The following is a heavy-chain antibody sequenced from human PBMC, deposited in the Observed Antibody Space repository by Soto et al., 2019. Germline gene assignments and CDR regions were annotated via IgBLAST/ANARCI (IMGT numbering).Heavy chain of an antibody. CDR1: GFTFKNAW. Sequence: EVQLAESGGGVVKPGGSLRLSCGASGFTFKNAWMSWVRQPPGKGLEWIGQVKEGGTTDYAAPVKGKFTISRDDSKNTVYLQIKSLEIDDTAVYYCATDLPTLGAGELDYWGQGTLLTVSS. CDR2: VKEGGTT. V-gene: IGHV3-15*01. J-gene: IGHJ4*02. D-gene: IGHD1-26*01. CDR3: ATDLPTLGAGELDY.